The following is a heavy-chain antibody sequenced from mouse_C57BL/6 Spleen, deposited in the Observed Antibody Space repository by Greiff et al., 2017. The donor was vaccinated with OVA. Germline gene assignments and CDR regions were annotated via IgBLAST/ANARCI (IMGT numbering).Heavy chain of an antibody. CDR1: GYTFTSYW. D-gene: IGHD3-2*02. V-gene: IGHV1-5*01. CDR3: TREGETAQDWFAY. CDR2: IYPGNSDT. Sequence: DVQLQESGTVLATPGASVKMSCKTSGYTFTSYWMHWVKQRPGQGLEWIGAIYPGNSDTSYNQKFKGKAKLTAVTSASTAYMELSSLTNEDSAVYYCTREGETAQDWFAYWGQGTLVTVSA. J-gene: IGHJ3*01.